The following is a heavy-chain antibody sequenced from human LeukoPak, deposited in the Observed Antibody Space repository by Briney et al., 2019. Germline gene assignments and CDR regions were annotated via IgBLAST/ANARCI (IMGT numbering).Heavy chain of an antibody. CDR3: ARDSIVGAPDYYYYYGMDV. CDR1: GGSISSYY. V-gene: IGHV4-4*07. J-gene: IGHJ6*02. CDR2: IYTSGST. D-gene: IGHD1-26*01. Sequence: PSETLSLTCTVSGGSISSYYWSWIRQPAGKGLEWIGRIYTSGSTNYNPSLKSRVTMSVDTSKNQFSLKLSSVTAADTAVYYCARDSIVGAPDYYYYYGMDVWGQGTTVTVSS.